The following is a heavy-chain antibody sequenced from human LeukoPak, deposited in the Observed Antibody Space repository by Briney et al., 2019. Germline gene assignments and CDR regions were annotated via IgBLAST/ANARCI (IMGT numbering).Heavy chain of an antibody. CDR3: ARDQYRGSSWFPFDY. V-gene: IGHV1-18*01. D-gene: IGHD6-13*01. J-gene: IGHJ4*02. CDR2: ISAYNGNT. Sequence: ASVNVSCKASGYTFTSYGISWVRQAPGQGLEWMGWISAYNGNTNYAQKLQGRVTMTTDTSTSTAYMELRSLRSDDTAVYYCARDQYRGSSWFPFDYWGQGTLVTVSS. CDR1: GYTFTSYG.